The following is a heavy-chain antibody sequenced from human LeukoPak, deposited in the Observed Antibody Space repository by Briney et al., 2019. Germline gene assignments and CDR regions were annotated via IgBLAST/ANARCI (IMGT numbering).Heavy chain of an antibody. J-gene: IGHJ4*02. CDR1: GFTFTKYG. V-gene: IGHV3-33*01. CDR3: ARSWTQYYFDY. CDR2: IWYDGSKE. Sequence: GRSLRPSCAASGFTFTKYGLHWVRQAPGKGLEWVAVIWYDGSKEYYADSVKGRFTISRDNSKNTLYLHMNSLRAEDTAVYYCARSWTQYYFDYWGQGTLVTVSS. D-gene: IGHD3/OR15-3a*01.